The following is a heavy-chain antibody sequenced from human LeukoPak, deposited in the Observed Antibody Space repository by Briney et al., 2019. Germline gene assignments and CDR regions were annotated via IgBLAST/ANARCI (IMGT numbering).Heavy chain of an antibody. Sequence: PGGSLRLSCAASGFTFNNYWMHWVRQAPGKGLVWVSRIKSDGQITTYADSVKGRFTTSRDNAKNTFYLQMNSLRVEDAAVYYCGASFWFDPWGQGTLVTVSS. CDR3: GASFWFDP. CDR1: GFTFNNYW. CDR2: IKSDGQIT. J-gene: IGHJ5*02. V-gene: IGHV3-74*01. D-gene: IGHD3-16*01.